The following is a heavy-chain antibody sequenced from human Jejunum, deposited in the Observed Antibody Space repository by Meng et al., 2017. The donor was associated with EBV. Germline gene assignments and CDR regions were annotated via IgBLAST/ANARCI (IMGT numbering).Heavy chain of an antibody. CDR3: AKLTRA. CDR1: GFTFNSHT. V-gene: IGHV3-23*04. J-gene: IGHJ5*02. Sequence: EVRLGESGGGLVQPGGSLRLSCAASGFTFNSHTMSWVRQAPGKGLEWVSAITDSGGSTYYTDSVKGRFTISRDNSKNTLYLQMNSLRAEDTAVYYCAKLTRAWGQGTLVTVSS. CDR2: ITDSGGST.